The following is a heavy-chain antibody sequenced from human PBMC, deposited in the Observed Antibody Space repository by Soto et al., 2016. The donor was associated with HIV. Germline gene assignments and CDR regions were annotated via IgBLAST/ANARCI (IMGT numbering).Heavy chain of an antibody. CDR1: GGSINSGGYY. CDR3: ARVVHLLSLSEIDY. J-gene: IGHJ4*03. V-gene: IGHV4-31*03. CDR2: IYYSGST. Sequence: QVQLQESGPGLVKPSQTLSLTCTVSGGSINSGGYYWSWIRQHPGKGLEWIGYIYYSGSTYYNPSLESRVTISLDTSKNRFSLKLTSVTAADTAMYYCARVVHLLSLSEIDYVGPGTLVTVSS. D-gene: IGHD3-10*01.